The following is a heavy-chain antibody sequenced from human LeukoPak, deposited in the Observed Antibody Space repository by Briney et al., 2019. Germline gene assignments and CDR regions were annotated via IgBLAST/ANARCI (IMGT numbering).Heavy chain of an antibody. CDR2: IYYSGST. Sequence: SETLSLTCTVSGGSISSSSYYWGWIRQPPGKGLEWIGSIYYSGSTYCNPSLKSRVTISVDTSKNQFSLKLSSVTAADTAVYYCARSAQWLEGQNDYWGQGTLVTVSS. CDR3: ARSAQWLEGQNDY. J-gene: IGHJ4*02. D-gene: IGHD6-19*01. CDR1: GGSISSSSYY. V-gene: IGHV4-39*01.